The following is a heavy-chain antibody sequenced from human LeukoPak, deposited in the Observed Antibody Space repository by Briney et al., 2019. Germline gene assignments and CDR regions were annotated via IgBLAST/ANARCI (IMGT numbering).Heavy chain of an antibody. CDR2: VKQDGSEK. J-gene: IGHJ4*02. D-gene: IGHD2-15*01. V-gene: IGHV3-7*01. CDR3: ARKGYCSGGSCYSAEKD. Sequence: PGGSLRLSCAAPGFTFSSYWMSWVRQAPGKGLEWVANVKQDGSEKYYVDSVKGRFTISRDNAKNSLYLQMNSLRAEDTAVYYCARKGYCSGGSCYSAEKDWGQGTLVTVSS. CDR1: GFTFSSYW.